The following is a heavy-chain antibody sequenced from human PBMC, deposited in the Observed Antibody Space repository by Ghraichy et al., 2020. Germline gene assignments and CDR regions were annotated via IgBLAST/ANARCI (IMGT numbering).Heavy chain of an antibody. CDR1: GGSISSGGYY. V-gene: IGHV4-31*03. CDR3: AREGGPTVTDASTIDY. Sequence: SETLSLTCTVSGGSISSGGYYWSWIRQHPGKGLEWIGYIYYSGSTYYNPSLKSRVTISVDTSKNQFSLKLSSVTAADTAVYYCAREGGPTVTDASTIDYWGQGTLVTVSS. J-gene: IGHJ4*02. CDR2: IYYSGST. D-gene: IGHD4-17*01.